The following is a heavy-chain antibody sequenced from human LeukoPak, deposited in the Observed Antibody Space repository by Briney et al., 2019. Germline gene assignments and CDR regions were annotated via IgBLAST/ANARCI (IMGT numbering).Heavy chain of an antibody. CDR1: GYTFTSYG. CDR2: ISAYNGNT. J-gene: IGHJ6*03. D-gene: IGHD5-18*01. Sequence: ASVKVSCKASGYTFTSYGISWVRQAPGQGLEWMGWISAYNGNTNYAQKLQGRVTMTTDTSTSTAYMELSSLRSEDTAVYYCASRYTAMVTRYYYYYMDVWGKGTTVTVSS. V-gene: IGHV1-18*01. CDR3: ASRYTAMVTRYYYYYMDV.